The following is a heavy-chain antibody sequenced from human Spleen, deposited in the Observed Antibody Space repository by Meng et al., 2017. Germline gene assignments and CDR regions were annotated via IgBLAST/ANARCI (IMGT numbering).Heavy chain of an antibody. CDR3: ARGPFTSHSRVYGDAFDI. J-gene: IGHJ3*02. CDR2: MNPNSGNT. Sequence: ASVKVSCKASGYTFTSYDINWVRQATGQGLEWMGWMNPNSGNTGYAQKFQGRVTITRNTSISTAYMELSSLRSEDTAVYYCARGPFTSHSRVYGDAFDIWGQGTMVTVSS. V-gene: IGHV1-8*03. D-gene: IGHD6-13*01. CDR1: GYTFTSYD.